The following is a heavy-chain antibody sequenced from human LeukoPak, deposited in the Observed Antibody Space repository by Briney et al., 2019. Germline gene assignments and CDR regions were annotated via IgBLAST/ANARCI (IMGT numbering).Heavy chain of an antibody. D-gene: IGHD3-22*01. Sequence: GGSLRLSCAASGFTFDDFGMSWVRQTPGKGREWVSGINWNGGSIGYADSVKGRFTISRDNGKNSLYLQMNSLRAEDTAVYYCARGGDYYASSGYSDYWGQGTLVTVSS. J-gene: IGHJ4*02. CDR3: ARGGDYYASSGYSDY. V-gene: IGHV3-20*04. CDR1: GFTFDDFG. CDR2: INWNGGSI.